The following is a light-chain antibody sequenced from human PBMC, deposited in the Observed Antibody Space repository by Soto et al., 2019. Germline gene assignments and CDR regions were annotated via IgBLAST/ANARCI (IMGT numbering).Light chain of an antibody. Sequence: EIVMTQSPATLSMSPGERATLSCRASQGIDSTLAWCQQKPGQTPRLLIYGASTRATGVPARFSGGGSGTEFTLTINSLQSEDFAVYYCQRYNSWPLTFGGGTKVELK. J-gene: IGKJ4*01. V-gene: IGKV3-15*01. CDR1: QGIDST. CDR3: QRYNSWPLT. CDR2: GAS.